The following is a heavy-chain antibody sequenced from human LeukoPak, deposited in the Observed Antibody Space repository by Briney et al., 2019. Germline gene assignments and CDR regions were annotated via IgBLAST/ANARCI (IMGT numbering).Heavy chain of an antibody. D-gene: IGHD6-13*01. Sequence: GGSLRLSCAASGFTFSSYGMHWVRQATGKGLEWVSAIGTAGDTYYPGSVKGRFTISRENAKNSLYLQMNSLRAGDTAVYYCARAGSSWYGGFDYWGQGTLVTVSS. CDR2: IGTAGDT. CDR1: GFTFSSYG. CDR3: ARAGSSWYGGFDY. J-gene: IGHJ4*02. V-gene: IGHV3-13*01.